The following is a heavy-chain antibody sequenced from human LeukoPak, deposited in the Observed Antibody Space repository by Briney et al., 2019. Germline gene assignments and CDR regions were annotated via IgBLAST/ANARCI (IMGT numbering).Heavy chain of an antibody. CDR3: ARHVWRSSMVRGGKKAFDY. CDR2: VYYSGST. Sequence: QPSETLSLTCTVSGGSISSSSYYWRWLRQPPGKGLKLIGSVYYSGSTYYNPSLKSRATISVETSKNQFSLKLSSVTAAGTAVYYCARHVWRSSMVRGGKKAFDYWGQGALVTASS. CDR1: GGSISSSSYY. D-gene: IGHD3-10*01. V-gene: IGHV4-39*01. J-gene: IGHJ4*02.